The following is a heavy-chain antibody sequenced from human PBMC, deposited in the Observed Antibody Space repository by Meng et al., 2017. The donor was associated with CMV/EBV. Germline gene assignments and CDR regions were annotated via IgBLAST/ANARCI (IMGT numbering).Heavy chain of an antibody. Sequence: ASGFTFSSYSMNWVRQAPGKGLEWVSSISSSSSYIYYADSVKGRFTISRDNAKNSLYLQMNSLRAEDTAVYYCARCLKSYRGAWFDPWGQGTLVTVSS. V-gene: IGHV3-21*01. CDR2: ISSSSSYI. J-gene: IGHJ5*02. CDR1: GFTFSSYS. D-gene: IGHD1-1*01. CDR3: ARCLKSYRGAWFDP.